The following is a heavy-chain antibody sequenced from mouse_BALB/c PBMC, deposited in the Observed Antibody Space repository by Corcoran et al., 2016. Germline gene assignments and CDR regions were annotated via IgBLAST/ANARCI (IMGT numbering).Heavy chain of an antibody. D-gene: IGHD2-14*01. J-gene: IGHJ4*01. CDR1: GFSLSTSGLG. Sequence: QVTLQESGPGILKPSQTLSLTCSFSGFSLSTSGLGVGWIRQPSGKGLEWLAHIWWNAEQYYNPALKSQHTIAKDTTRNHGFLKITRVDTADTATYVCAQRAEGYAYAMDYLGQGTSVTVSS. CDR2: IWWNAEQ. CDR3: AQRAEGYAYAMDY. V-gene: IGHV8-5*01.